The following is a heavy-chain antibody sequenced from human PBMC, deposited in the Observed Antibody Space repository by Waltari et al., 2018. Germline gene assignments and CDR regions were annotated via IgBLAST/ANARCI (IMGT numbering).Heavy chain of an antibody. CDR1: GLTFSAYG. CDR3: FLVVVTGASAFDI. Sequence: QVALVESGGGVVQPGRSLRLSCEASGLTFSAYGTHWVRQAPGTGLEWVAIISNDGRNKHHAASVRGRFTISRDNSKNTLYLQMNNLKPEDTAVYYCFLVVVTGASAFDIWGQGTKVTVSS. CDR2: ISNDGRNK. D-gene: IGHD2-21*02. J-gene: IGHJ3*02. V-gene: IGHV3-30*03.